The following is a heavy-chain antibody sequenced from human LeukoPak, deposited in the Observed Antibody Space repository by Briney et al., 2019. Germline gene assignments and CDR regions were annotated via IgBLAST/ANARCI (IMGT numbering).Heavy chain of an antibody. D-gene: IGHD2-8*01. J-gene: IGHJ2*01. CDR1: GGSFSGYY. V-gene: IGHV4-34*01. CDR2: INHSGST. CDR3: ARGSFSVRYFDL. Sequence: SETLSLTCAVYGGSFSGYYWRWIRQPPGKGLEWIGEINHSGSTNYNPSLKSRVTISVDTSKNQFSLKQSSVTAADRVVYCCARGSFSVRYFDLWGRGTLGTVSS.